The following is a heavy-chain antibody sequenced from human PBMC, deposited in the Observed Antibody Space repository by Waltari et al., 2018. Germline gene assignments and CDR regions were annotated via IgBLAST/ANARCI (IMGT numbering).Heavy chain of an antibody. Sequence: QVQLQESGPGLVKPSETLSLTCTVSGGSISSHYWSWIRRPPGKGLEWIGYIYYSGSTNYNPSLKSRVTISVDTSKNQFSLKLSSVTAADTAVYYCARGGGFQTHVYAHDYWGQGTLVTVSS. CDR3: ARGGGFQTHVYAHDY. CDR1: GGSISSHY. J-gene: IGHJ4*02. CDR2: IYYSGST. V-gene: IGHV4-59*11. D-gene: IGHD3-16*01.